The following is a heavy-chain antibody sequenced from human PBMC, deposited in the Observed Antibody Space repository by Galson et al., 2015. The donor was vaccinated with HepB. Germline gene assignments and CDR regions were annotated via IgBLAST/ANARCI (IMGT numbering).Heavy chain of an antibody. CDR1: GFTFSSYS. Sequence: SLRLSCAASGFTFSSYSMNWVRQAPGKGLGWVSYISSSSSTIYYADSVKGRFTISRDNAKNSLYLQMNSLRAEDTAVYYCASERITLVRGARTFDYWGQGTLVTVSS. D-gene: IGHD3-10*01. V-gene: IGHV3-48*01. CDR3: ASERITLVRGARTFDY. CDR2: ISSSSSTI. J-gene: IGHJ4*02.